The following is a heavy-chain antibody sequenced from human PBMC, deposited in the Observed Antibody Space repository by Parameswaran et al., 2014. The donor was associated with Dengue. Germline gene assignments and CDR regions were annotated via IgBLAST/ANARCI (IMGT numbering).Heavy chain of an antibody. CDR3: AREESVVVAAFDY. J-gene: IGHJ4*02. CDR2: ISSSGSTI. V-gene: IGHV3-11*01. D-gene: IGHD2-15*01. Sequence: VRQMPGKGLEWVSYISSSGSTIYYADSVKGRFTISRDNAKNSLYLQMNSLRAEDTAVYYCAREESVVVAAFDYWGQGTLVTV.